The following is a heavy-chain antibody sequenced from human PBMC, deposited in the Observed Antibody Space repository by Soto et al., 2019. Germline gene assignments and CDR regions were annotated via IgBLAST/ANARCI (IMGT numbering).Heavy chain of an antibody. J-gene: IGHJ6*02. CDR1: GFTFSSYA. CDR2: ISYDGSNK. Sequence: LRLSCAASGFTFSSYAMHWVRQAPGKGLEWVAVISYDGSNKYYADSVKGRFTISRDNSKNTLYLQMNSLRAEDTAVYYCARAYSSSSHYYYSGMDVWGQGTTVTVSS. D-gene: IGHD6-6*01. V-gene: IGHV3-30-3*01. CDR3: ARAYSSSSHYYYSGMDV.